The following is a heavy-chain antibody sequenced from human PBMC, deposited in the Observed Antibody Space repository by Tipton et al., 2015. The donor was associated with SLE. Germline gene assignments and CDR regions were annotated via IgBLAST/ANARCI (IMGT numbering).Heavy chain of an antibody. CDR2: IYYSGST. V-gene: IGHV4-39*07. D-gene: IGHD6-13*01. J-gene: IGHJ4*02. CDR1: GGSISSSSYY. Sequence: TLSLTCTVSGGSISSSSYYWGWIRQPPGKGLEWIGSIYYSGSTYYNPSLKSRVTISVDTSKNQFSLKLSSVTAADTAVYYCAKGRQQLAFDYWGQGTLVTVSS. CDR3: AKGRQQLAFDY.